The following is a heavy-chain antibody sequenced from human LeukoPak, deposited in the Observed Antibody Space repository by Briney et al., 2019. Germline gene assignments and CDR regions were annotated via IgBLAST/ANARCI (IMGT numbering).Heavy chain of an antibody. D-gene: IGHD3-22*01. CDR2: VYSSGTT. CDR3: TRLYDQPFYDTSGHHFDS. Sequence: SETLSLTCSVSGVSITNYFWGWIRQPPGQGLDWIGYVYSSGTTTYNPSLNSRITISLDTSKNQVSLQLSSVTAAYTAVYYCTRLYDQPFYDTSGHHFDSWGQGTLVTVSS. CDR1: GVSITNYF. V-gene: IGHV4-4*09. J-gene: IGHJ4*02.